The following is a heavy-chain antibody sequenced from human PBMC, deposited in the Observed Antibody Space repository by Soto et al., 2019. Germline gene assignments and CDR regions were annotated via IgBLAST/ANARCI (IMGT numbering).Heavy chain of an antibody. Sequence: QVQLQQSGPGLVQPSQTLSLTCAISGDSVSSTSPAWSWIRQSPSRGLEWLGRTYYRSKWCSDYAVSVKSRITNNPDTSKNQFSLQLNSVTPEDTAVYYCARGSYYSCWVWGQGTLVTVSS. V-gene: IGHV6-1*01. CDR2: TYYRSKWCS. CDR1: GDSVSSTSPA. J-gene: IGHJ4*02. D-gene: IGHD6-19*01. CDR3: ARGSYYSCWV.